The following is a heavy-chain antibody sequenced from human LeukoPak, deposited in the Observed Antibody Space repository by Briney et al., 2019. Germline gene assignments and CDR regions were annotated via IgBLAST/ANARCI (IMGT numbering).Heavy chain of an antibody. Sequence: PSETLSLTCAVYGGSFSGYYWSWIRQPPGKGLEWIGEINHSGSTNYNPSLKSRVTISIDTSKNQFSLKLSSVTAADTAVYYCARRVPNLIDYWGQGTLVTVSS. J-gene: IGHJ4*02. V-gene: IGHV4-34*01. CDR2: INHSGST. CDR3: ARRVPNLIDY. CDR1: GGSFSGYY. D-gene: IGHD1-1*01.